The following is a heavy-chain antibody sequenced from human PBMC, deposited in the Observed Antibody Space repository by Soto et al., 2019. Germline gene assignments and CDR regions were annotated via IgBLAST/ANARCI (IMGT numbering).Heavy chain of an antibody. Sequence: QITLKESGPTLVKPTQTLTLTCTFSGFSLNTRGVGVGWIRQPPGKALEWLALIYWDDDKRYRPSLKSRLTNTKDTSENQVVLTMTNMDPVDIATYYCAHTQGSYGGWGIWFDPWGQGTLVTVSS. D-gene: IGHD6-19*01. V-gene: IGHV2-5*02. CDR3: AHTQGSYGGWGIWFDP. CDR1: GFSLNTRGVG. CDR2: IYWDDDK. J-gene: IGHJ5*02.